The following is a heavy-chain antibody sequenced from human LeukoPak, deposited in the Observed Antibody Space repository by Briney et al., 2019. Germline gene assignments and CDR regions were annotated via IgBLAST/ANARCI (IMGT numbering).Heavy chain of an antibody. Sequence: ASVKVSCKASGYTFTGYYMHWVRQAPGQGLEWMGWINPNSGGTNYAQKFQGRVTMTRDTSISTAYMELSRLRSDDTAVYYCARSLEVALIGGMDVWGQGTTVTASS. D-gene: IGHD3-16*01. J-gene: IGHJ6*02. CDR3: ARSLEVALIGGMDV. CDR2: INPNSGGT. V-gene: IGHV1-2*02. CDR1: GYTFTGYY.